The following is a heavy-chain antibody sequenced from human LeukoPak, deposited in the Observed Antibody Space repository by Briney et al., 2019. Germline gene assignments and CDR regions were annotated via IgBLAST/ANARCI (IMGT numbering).Heavy chain of an antibody. D-gene: IGHD6-19*01. V-gene: IGHV3-30*18. CDR1: GFTFSSYG. CDR2: ISYDGSNK. J-gene: IGHJ4*02. Sequence: GGSLRLSCAASGFTFSSYGMHWVRQAPGKGLEWVAVISYDGSNKYYADSVKGRFTISRDNSKNALYLQMNSLRAEDTAVYYCAKNVEIAVASDYFDYWGQGTLVTVSS. CDR3: AKNVEIAVASDYFDY.